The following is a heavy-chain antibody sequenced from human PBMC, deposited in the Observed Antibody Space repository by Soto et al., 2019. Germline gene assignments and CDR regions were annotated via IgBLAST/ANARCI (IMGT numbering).Heavy chain of an antibody. CDR2: TYYRSKWYN. CDR3: ARDLGLKWLDPYWFDP. D-gene: IGHD6-19*01. J-gene: IGHJ5*02. Sequence: PSQTLSLTCAISGDSVSSNSAAWNWIRQSPSRGLEWLGRTYYRSKWYNDYAVSVKSRITINPDTSKNQFSLQLNSVTPEDTAVYYCARDLGLKWLDPYWFDPWGQGTLVTVSS. CDR1: GDSVSSNSAA. V-gene: IGHV6-1*01.